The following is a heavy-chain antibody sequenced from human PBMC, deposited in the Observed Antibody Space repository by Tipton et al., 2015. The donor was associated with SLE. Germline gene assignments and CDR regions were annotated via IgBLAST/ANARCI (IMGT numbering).Heavy chain of an antibody. Sequence: TLSLTCTVSGGSISSGGYYWSWIRQPAGKGLEWIWRIYNTRSTNYNPSIKSRVAMSVDTSKNQFSLKLSSVTAADTAIYYCARDGNGYCSGGICYDYFDFWGQGTLVTVSS. CDR3: ARDGNGYCSGGICYDYFDF. V-gene: IGHV4-61*02. CDR1: GGSISSGGYY. J-gene: IGHJ4*02. D-gene: IGHD2-15*01. CDR2: IYNTRST.